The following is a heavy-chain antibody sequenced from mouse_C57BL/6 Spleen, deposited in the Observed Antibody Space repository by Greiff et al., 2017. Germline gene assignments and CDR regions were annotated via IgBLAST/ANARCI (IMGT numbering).Heavy chain of an antibody. J-gene: IGHJ4*01. CDR3: ARDDGYSYYYAMDD. CDR1: GFNIKDYY. CDR2: IDPEDGET. D-gene: IGHD2-3*01. Sequence: VQLQQSGAELVKPGASVKLSCTASGFNIKDYYMPWVKQRTEQGLEWIGRIDPEDGETTYAPKFQGKATITADPSSNTAYLQLSSLTSEDTAVYYCARDDGYSYYYAMDDWGQGTSVTVSS. V-gene: IGHV14-2*01.